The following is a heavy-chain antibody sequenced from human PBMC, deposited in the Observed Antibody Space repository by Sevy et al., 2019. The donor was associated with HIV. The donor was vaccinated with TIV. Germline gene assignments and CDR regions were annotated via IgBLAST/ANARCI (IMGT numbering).Heavy chain of an antibody. D-gene: IGHD3-10*01. CDR1: GGSISSGDYY. Sequence: SETLSLTCTVSGGSISSGDYYWSWIRQPPGKGLEWIGYIYYSGSTYYNPSLKSRVTISVDTSKNQFSLKLSSVTAADTAGYYCARAYGSGARYFYYYYYGMDVWGQGTTVTVSS. V-gene: IGHV4-30-4*01. CDR2: IYYSGST. CDR3: ARAYGSGARYFYYYYYGMDV. J-gene: IGHJ6*02.